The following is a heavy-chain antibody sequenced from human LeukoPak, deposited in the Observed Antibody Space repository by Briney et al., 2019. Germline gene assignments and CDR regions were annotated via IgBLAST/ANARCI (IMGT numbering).Heavy chain of an antibody. D-gene: IGHD1-7*01. CDR2: INSDGSST. V-gene: IGHV3-74*01. CDR3: ARGLRGTGTTPDY. Sequence: GGSLRLSCAASGFTFSSYWMHWVRQAPGKGLVWVSRINSDGSSTSYADSVKGRFTISRDNAKNSLYLQMNSLRAEDTAVYYCARGLRGTGTTPDYWGRGTLVTVSS. J-gene: IGHJ4*02. CDR1: GFTFSSYW.